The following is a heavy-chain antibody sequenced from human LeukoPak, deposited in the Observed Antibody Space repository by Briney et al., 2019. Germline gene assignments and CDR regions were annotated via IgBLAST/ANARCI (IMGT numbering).Heavy chain of an antibody. CDR3: VRELRGLGYCTNIGCQTYVY. J-gene: IGHJ4*02. CDR1: RYSFTGYF. CDR2: INPNNGDT. Sequence: ASLKVSCKTSRYSFTGYFIHWLRQAPGQGLEWMGRINPNNGDTNYGQKFQGRVIMTRDTSISTAYMQLSSLRSDDTALYYCVRELRGLGYCTNIGCQTYVYWGQGTQVIVSS. V-gene: IGHV1-2*02. D-gene: IGHD2-8*01.